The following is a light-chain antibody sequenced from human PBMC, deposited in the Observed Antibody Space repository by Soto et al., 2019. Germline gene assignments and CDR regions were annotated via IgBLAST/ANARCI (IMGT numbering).Light chain of an antibody. V-gene: IGKV4-1*01. Sequence: DIVMTQSPDSLAVSLGERATIHCKSSQSVLYSAKNKNFLTWYQQKPGQPPKLLIYWATTRESGVHDRFTGSGSGTDFTLSIKSLQAEDVAVYYCKQHYITPITFGQGTKVDIK. CDR1: QSVLYSAKNKNF. CDR3: KQHYITPIT. CDR2: WAT. J-gene: IGKJ1*01.